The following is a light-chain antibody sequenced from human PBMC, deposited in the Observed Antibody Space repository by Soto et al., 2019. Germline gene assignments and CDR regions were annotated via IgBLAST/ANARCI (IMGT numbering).Light chain of an antibody. CDR2: DAS. CDR3: QQYGFSPIS. J-gene: IGKJ5*01. V-gene: IGKV1D-8*03. Sequence: VIWMTQSPSLLSASRGCRVTVSCRMSQGISSYLAWYQQKDGQAPRLLIYDASTRATGVPDRFSGSGSGPEYTLTITRLEPEDFAVYSCQQYGFSPISFGQGTRLEIK. CDR1: QGISSY.